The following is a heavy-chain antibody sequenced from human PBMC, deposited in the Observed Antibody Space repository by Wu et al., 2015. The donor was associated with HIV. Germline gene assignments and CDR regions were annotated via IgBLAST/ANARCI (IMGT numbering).Heavy chain of an antibody. D-gene: IGHD4/OR15-4a*01. J-gene: IGHJ2*01. CDR1: YILTSYP. CDR2: MNPYNGYI. CDR3: ARVQFDPDYYTYFDL. Sequence: LVQSGPEAKRPGASVKVSCKASYILTSYPIGWVRQAPGQRLEWMGWMNPYNGYIKPAQKFEDRITMSTNNSAHTAYMELRSLASDDTAIYFCARVQFDPDYYTYFDLWGQGTLVIVSS. V-gene: IGHV1-18*01.